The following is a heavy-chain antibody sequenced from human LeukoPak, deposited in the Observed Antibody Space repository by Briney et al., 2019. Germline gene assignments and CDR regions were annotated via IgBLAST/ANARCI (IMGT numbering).Heavy chain of an antibody. D-gene: IGHD5-24*01. J-gene: IGHJ4*02. Sequence: GGSLRLSCVASGFTFSSFGMSWVRQAPGKGLEWVSGISGSDDRTFYADSVQGRFTISRDDSKNTLYLQMNSLRAEDTALYYCAKDWMGPILYYFANGGQGTRVTVYS. CDR1: GFTFSSFG. V-gene: IGHV3-23*01. CDR2: ISGSDDRT. CDR3: AKDWMGPILYYFAN.